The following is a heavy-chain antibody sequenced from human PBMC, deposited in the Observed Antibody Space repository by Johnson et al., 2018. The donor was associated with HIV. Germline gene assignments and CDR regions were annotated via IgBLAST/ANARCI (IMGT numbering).Heavy chain of an antibody. D-gene: IGHD2-21*01. J-gene: IGHJ3*02. CDR3: AKSVVVVLVGDNDDAFDI. V-gene: IGHV3-30*18. CDR2: ISYDENTE. Sequence: VQLVESGGGLAKPAWSPRLSCAASQFTFSRYDMHWVRQAPGKGLEWVAFISYDENTEYYVDSVKGRFTISRDNPWNTLYLQMNNLTTEDTAVYYCAKSVVVVLVGDNDDAFDIWGQGTMVTVSS. CDR1: QFTFSRYD.